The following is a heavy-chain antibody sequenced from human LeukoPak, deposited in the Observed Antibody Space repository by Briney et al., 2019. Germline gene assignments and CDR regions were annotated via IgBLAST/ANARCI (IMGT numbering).Heavy chain of an antibody. D-gene: IGHD3-10*01. CDR2: FDPEDGET. J-gene: IGHJ6*03. Sequence: ASVKVSCKVSGYTLTELSMHWVRQAPGKGLEWMGGFDPEDGETIYAQKFQGRVTMTEDTSTDTAYMELNSLKSEDTAVYYCVRGYSSGSYYAKPDYFFYYYIDVWGKGTTVTISS. CDR3: VRGYSSGSYYAKPDYFFYYYIDV. V-gene: IGHV1-24*01. CDR1: GYTLTELS.